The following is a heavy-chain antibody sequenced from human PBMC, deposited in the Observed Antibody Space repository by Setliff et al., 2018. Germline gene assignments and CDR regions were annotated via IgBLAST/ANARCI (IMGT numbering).Heavy chain of an antibody. J-gene: IGHJ3*02. V-gene: IGHV1-2*02. D-gene: IGHD3-10*01. CDR2: INPIGGGA. CDR1: GYTFAGCY. CDR3: AKDLNRWFGEFAFDM. Sequence: ASVKVSCKTSGYTFAGCYMHWVRQTPGQGLEWMGRINPIGGGADYVQKFQGRVTMTRDASITTGYMVLNSLRSDDTAVYYCAKDLNRWFGEFAFDMWGQGTMVTVSS.